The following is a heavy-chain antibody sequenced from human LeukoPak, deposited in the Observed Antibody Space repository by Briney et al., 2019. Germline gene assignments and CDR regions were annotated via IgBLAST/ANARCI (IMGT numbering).Heavy chain of an antibody. CDR2: IKQDGSEK. CDR1: GFTFSSYW. Sequence: TGGSLRLSCAASGFTFSSYWMSWVRQAPGKGLEWVANIKQDGSEKYYVDSVKGRFTISRDNAKNSLYLQMNSLRAEDTAVYYCARDRVVPAAILWWFDPWGQGTLVTVSS. J-gene: IGHJ5*02. D-gene: IGHD2-2*02. CDR3: ARDRVVPAAILWWFDP. V-gene: IGHV3-7*01.